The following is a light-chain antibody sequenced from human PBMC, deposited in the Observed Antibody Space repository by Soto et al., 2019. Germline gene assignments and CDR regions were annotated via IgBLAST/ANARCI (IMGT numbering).Light chain of an antibody. V-gene: IGKV2-30*01. Sequence: DVVMTQSPLSLPVTLGQPASISCRSSQSLVYSDGNTYLNWFQQRPGQSPRRLIYKVSNRDSGVPDRFSGSGSGTDFTLKISRVDAEDVWVYYCMQGTHPFTFGPGTEVDIK. CDR1: QSLVYSDGNTY. CDR3: MQGTHPFT. J-gene: IGKJ3*01. CDR2: KVS.